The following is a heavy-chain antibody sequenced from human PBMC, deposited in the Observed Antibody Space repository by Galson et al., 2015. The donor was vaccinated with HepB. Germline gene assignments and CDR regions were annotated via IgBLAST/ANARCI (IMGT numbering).Heavy chain of an antibody. CDR3: ARVRVMGGSDAFDM. Sequence: ETLSLTCPVSGGSITSYYWSWIRQPPGKGLEWIGYIYYSGSTDYNPSLKSRVTISVDTSKNQFSLKLSSVTAADTAVYYCARVRVMGGSDAFDMWGQGTMVTVSS. D-gene: IGHD1-26*01. J-gene: IGHJ3*02. CDR1: GGSITSYY. CDR2: IYYSGST. V-gene: IGHV4-59*01.